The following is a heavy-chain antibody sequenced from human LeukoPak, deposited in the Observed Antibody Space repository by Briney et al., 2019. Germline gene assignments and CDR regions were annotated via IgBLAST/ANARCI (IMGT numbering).Heavy chain of an antibody. D-gene: IGHD5-24*01. J-gene: IGHJ6*03. CDR3: AKDQSGGYNEYYYYYMDV. CDR1: GFTFSSYA. V-gene: IGHV3-23*01. Sequence: GGSLRLSCAASGFTFSSYAMSWVRQAPGKGLEWVSAISGSGGSTYYADSVKGRFTISRDNSKNTLYLQMNSLRAEDTAVYYCAKDQSGGYNEYYYYYMDVWGKGTTVTVSS. CDR2: ISGSGGST.